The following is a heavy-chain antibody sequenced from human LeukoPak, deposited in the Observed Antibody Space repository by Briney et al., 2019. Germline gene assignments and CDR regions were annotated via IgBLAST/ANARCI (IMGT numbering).Heavy chain of an antibody. J-gene: IGHJ4*02. D-gene: IGHD4-23*01. V-gene: IGHV4-34*01. CDR2: INHSGST. Sequence: GSLRLSCAASGFTFSDYYMSWIRQPPGKGLEWIGEINHSGSTNYNPSLKSRVTISVDTSKNQFSLKLSSVTAADTAVYYCARGTYGGNSDSSDYWGQGTLVTVSS. CDR1: GFTFSDYY. CDR3: ARGTYGGNSDSSDY.